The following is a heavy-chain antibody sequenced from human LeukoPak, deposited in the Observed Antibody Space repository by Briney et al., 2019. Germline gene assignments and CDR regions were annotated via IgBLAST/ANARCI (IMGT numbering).Heavy chain of an antibody. CDR2: VNTDGSTT. V-gene: IGHV3-74*01. D-gene: IGHD2-21*01. Sequence: GGSLRLSCAASGFIFSSYWMHWVRQAPGKGLVWVSRVNTDGSTTNYADSVKGRFTISRDNAKNTVYLQMNSLRAEDTAVYYCVRDIPESDHWGQGTLVTVSS. CDR3: VRDIPESDH. CDR1: GFIFSSYW. J-gene: IGHJ5*02.